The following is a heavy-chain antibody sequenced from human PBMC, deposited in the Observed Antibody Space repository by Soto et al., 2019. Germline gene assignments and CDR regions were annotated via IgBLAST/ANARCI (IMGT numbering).Heavy chain of an antibody. CDR3: TRLEVGATTPDY. D-gene: IGHD1-26*01. CDR1: GFTFSGSA. J-gene: IGHJ4*02. V-gene: IGHV3-73*02. Sequence: EVQLVESGGGLVQPGGSLTLSCAASGFTFSGSAMHWVRQASGKGLEWVGRIRSKANSYATAYAASVKGRFTISRDDSKNTAYLQMNSLKTEDTAVYYCTRLEVGATTPDYWGQGTLVTVSS. CDR2: IRSKANSYAT.